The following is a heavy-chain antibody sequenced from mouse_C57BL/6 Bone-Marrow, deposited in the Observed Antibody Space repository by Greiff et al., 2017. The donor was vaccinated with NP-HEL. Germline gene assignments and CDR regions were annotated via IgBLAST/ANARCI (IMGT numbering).Heavy chain of an antibody. Sequence: VQLQQSGPELVKPGASVKISCKASGYTFTDYYMNWVKQSHGKSLEWIGDINPNNGGTSYNQKFKGKATLTVDKSSSTAYMELRSLTSEDSAVYYCARRLLYYYAMDYWGQGTSVTVSS. CDR1: GYTFTDYY. J-gene: IGHJ4*01. V-gene: IGHV1-26*01. CDR3: ARRLLYYYAMDY. CDR2: INPNNGGT.